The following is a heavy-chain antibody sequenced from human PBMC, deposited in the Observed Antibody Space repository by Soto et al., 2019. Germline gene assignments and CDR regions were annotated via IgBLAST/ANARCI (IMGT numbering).Heavy chain of an antibody. CDR1: GFTFSSYA. Sequence: GGSLRLSCAASGFTFSSYAMSWVRQAPGKGLEWVSAISGSGGSTYYADSVKGRFTISRDNSKNTLYLQMNSLRAEDTAVYYCAKVVVVVVAAIHFEYWGQGTLVTVSS. CDR2: ISGSGGST. D-gene: IGHD2-15*01. V-gene: IGHV3-23*01. CDR3: AKVVVVVVAAIHFEY. J-gene: IGHJ4*02.